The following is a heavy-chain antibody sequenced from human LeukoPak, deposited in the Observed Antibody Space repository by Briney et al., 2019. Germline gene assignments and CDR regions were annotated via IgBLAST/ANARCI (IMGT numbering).Heavy chain of an antibody. CDR1: GYTFTVYY. CDR2: INPNSGGT. J-gene: IGHJ4*02. V-gene: IGHV1-2*02. CDR3: ARDPTPGSVTLDY. Sequence: ASVKVSCKASGYTFTVYYMHWVRQAPGQGLEWMGWINPNSGGTNYAQKFQGRVTMTRDTSISTAYMELSRLRSNDTAVYYCARDPTPGSVTLDYWGQGTLVTVSS. D-gene: IGHD4-17*01.